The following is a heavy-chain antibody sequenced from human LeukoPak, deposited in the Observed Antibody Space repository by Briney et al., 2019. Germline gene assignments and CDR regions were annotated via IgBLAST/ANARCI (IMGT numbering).Heavy chain of an antibody. D-gene: IGHD2-15*01. Sequence: GGSLRLSCAASGFTFSNAWMSWVRQAPGKGLEWVGRIKSKTDGGTTDYAAPVKGRFTISRDDSKNTLYLQMNSLKTEDTAVYYCTTDYRLQGYCSGGSCYSLDYWGQGTLVTVSS. V-gene: IGHV3-15*01. CDR3: TTDYRLQGYCSGGSCYSLDY. CDR2: IKSKTDGGTT. J-gene: IGHJ4*02. CDR1: GFTFSNAW.